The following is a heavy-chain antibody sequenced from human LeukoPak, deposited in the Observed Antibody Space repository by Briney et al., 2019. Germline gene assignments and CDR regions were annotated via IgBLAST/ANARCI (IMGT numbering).Heavy chain of an antibody. CDR1: GGSFSGYY. CDR3: ARGGSKSYYYDSSGYRPLHY. CDR2: INHSGST. J-gene: IGHJ4*02. V-gene: IGHV4-34*01. Sequence: SETLSLTCAVYGGSFSGYYWSWIRQPPGKGLEWIGEINHSGSTNYNPSLESRVTISVDTSKNQFSLKPSSVTAADTAVYYCARGGSKSYYYDSSGYRPLHYWGQGTLVTVSS. D-gene: IGHD3-22*01.